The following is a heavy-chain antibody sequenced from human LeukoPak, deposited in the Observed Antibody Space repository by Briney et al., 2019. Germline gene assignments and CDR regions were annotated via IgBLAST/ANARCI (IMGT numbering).Heavy chain of an antibody. V-gene: IGHV1-46*01. CDR3: ARWSDSSGYYPEYFQH. CDR1: GYTFTSYY. Sequence: GASVKVSCKASGYTFTSYYMHWVRQAPGQGLEWMGIINPSGGSTGCAQKFQGRVTMTRDTSTSTVSMELSSLRSDDTAVYYCARWSDSSGYYPEYFQHWGQGTLVTVSS. D-gene: IGHD3-22*01. CDR2: INPSGGST. J-gene: IGHJ1*01.